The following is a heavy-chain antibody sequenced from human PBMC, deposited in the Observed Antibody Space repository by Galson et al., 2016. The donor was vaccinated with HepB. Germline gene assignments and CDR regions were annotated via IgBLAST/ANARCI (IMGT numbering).Heavy chain of an antibody. J-gene: IGHJ4*02. V-gene: IGHV3-7*03. CDR2: IKQDGSDK. CDR3: ATDLTWWGCTHGNCNGDY. D-gene: IGHD1-20*01. CDR1: RFTFSSSW. Sequence: SLRLSCAASRFTFSSSWMSWVRQAPGKGLEWVANIKQDGSDKNYMDSVKGRFTISRDNTKNSLYLQMNSLRADDTDVYYCATDLTWWGCTHGNCNGDYWGQGTLVTVSS.